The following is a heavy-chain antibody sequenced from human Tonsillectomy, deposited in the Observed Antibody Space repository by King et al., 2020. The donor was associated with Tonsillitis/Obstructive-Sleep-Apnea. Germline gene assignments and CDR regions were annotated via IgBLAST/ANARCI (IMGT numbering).Heavy chain of an antibody. V-gene: IGHV3-30*04. D-gene: IGHD5-18*01. CDR2: ISYDGSNK. CDR3: ARERCGGRCREDTALVWYYYYVLDV. Sequence: VQLVESGGGVVQPGRSLRLSCAASGFTFSTYAMHWVRQAPGKGLEWVSLISYDGSNKYYADSVKGRFTISRDNSKNTLYLQMDSLRAEDTPVYFCARERCGGRCREDTALVWYYYYVLDVWGQGTTVTVSS. J-gene: IGHJ6*02. CDR1: GFTFSTYA.